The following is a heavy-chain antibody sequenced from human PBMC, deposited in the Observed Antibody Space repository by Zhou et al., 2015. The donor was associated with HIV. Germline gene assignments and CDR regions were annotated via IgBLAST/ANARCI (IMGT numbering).Heavy chain of an antibody. D-gene: IGHD3-3*01. CDR3: ARGTIQYDFWYHYYYYYYMDV. V-gene: IGHV1-8*01. J-gene: IGHJ6*03. CDR2: MNPNSGNT. CDR1: GYTFTSYD. Sequence: QVQLVQSGAEVKKPGASVKVSCKASGYTFTSYDINWVRQATGQGLEWMGWMNPNSGNTGYAQKFQGRVTMTRNTSISTAYMELSSLRSEDTAVYYCARGTIQYDFWYHYYYYYYMDVWGKGTTVTVSS.